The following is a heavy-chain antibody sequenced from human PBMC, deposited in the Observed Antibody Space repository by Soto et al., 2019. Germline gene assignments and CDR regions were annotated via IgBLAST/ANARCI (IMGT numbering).Heavy chain of an antibody. V-gene: IGHV4-59*01. D-gene: IGHD3-3*01. CDR3: ARDLIFSRWSGFDY. J-gene: IGHJ4*02. CDR1: GGSISSYY. Sequence: SETLSLTCAVSGGSISSYYWSWIRQPPGKGLEWIGYISYSGSTNYNPSLKSRVTISVDTSKNQFSLKLSSVTAADTAVYYCARDLIFSRWSGFDYWGQGTLVTVSS. CDR2: ISYSGST.